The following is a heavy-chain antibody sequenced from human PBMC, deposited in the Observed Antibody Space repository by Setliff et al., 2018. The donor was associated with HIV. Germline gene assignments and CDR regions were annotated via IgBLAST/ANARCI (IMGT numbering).Heavy chain of an antibody. Sequence: ASVKVSCKTSGYAFTNSYLHWMRQAPGQGLEWMGMISPRAGSTNYAQNFQGRVSMTRDTSTSTVYMELSSLRSEDTAVYYCARTSILYSSSWYVSKNWFDPWGQGTLVTVSS. D-gene: IGHD6-13*01. J-gene: IGHJ5*02. CDR1: GYAFTNSY. CDR2: ISPRAGST. CDR3: ARTSILYSSSWYVSKNWFDP. V-gene: IGHV1-46*01.